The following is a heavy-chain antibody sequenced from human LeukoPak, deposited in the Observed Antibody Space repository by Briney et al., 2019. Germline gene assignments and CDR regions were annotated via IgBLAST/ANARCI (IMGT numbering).Heavy chain of an antibody. V-gene: IGHV3-30*18. Sequence: GGALRLSSADSVFTLISYGMHWVRETPGEGLEWVAVISDDGSNKYYADSVKGRFTISRDKSKNTLYLQMNSLRAEDTAVYYCAKVGAAAGTPHYYYNYMDVWGKGTTVTVSS. CDR2: ISDDGSNK. J-gene: IGHJ6*03. CDR1: VFTLISYG. D-gene: IGHD6-13*01. CDR3: AKVGAAAGTPHYYYNYMDV.